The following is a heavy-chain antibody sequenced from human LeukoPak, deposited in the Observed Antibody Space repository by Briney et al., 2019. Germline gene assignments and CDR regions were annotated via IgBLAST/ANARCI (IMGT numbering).Heavy chain of an antibody. V-gene: IGHV3-30*02. J-gene: IGHJ4*02. CDR3: ARQRGSGCLDY. CDR2: IRHDGSNK. CDR1: GFTFSSYG. Sequence: PGGSLRLSCAASGFTFSSYGMHWVRQAPGKGLEWVAFIRHDGSNKYYADSVKGRFTISRDNSKNTLYLQMNSLRAEDTAVYYCARQRGSGCLDYWGQGTLVTVSS. D-gene: IGHD6-19*01.